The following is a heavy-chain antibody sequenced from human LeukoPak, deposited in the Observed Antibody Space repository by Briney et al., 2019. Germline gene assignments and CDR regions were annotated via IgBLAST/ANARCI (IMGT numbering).Heavy chain of an antibody. CDR2: IYYSGST. V-gene: IGHV4-59*01. Sequence: SETLSLTCTVSGGSISSYYWSWIRQPPGKGLEWIGYIYYSGSTNYNPSLKSRVTISVDTSKNQFSLKLTSVTAADTAVYYCARAGYCSSTSCYDHWGQGTLVTVSS. J-gene: IGHJ5*02. CDR1: GGSISSYY. D-gene: IGHD2-2*01. CDR3: ARAGYCSSTSCYDH.